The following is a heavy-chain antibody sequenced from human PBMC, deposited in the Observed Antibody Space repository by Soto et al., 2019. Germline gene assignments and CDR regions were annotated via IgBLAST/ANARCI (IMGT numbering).Heavy chain of an antibody. CDR3: ARNTIRPYSNYFDP. D-gene: IGHD1-7*01. V-gene: IGHV4-4*02. CDR1: SGSITSPFW. J-gene: IGHJ5*02. CDR2: IYPSGTT. Sequence: SETLSLTCSVSSGSITSPFWWTWVRQTPGKGLEWIGEIYPSGTTNYNPSLKSRVAISVDKSKNQFYLNLTSLTAADTAVYYCARNTIRPYSNYFDPWGPGTLVTVSS.